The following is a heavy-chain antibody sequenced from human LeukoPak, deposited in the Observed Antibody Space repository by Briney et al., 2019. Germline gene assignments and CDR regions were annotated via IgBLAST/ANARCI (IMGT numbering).Heavy chain of an antibody. CDR1: GFTFVAYW. Sequence: GGSLRLSCTTSGFTFVAYWMGWVRQAPGKGLEWVGRIKSKTDGGTTDYAAPVKGRFTISRDDSKNTLYLQMNSLKTEDTAVYYCTTDLLRPRLLRFLEWQDYWGQGTLVTVSS. CDR3: TTDLLRPRLLRFLEWQDY. D-gene: IGHD3-3*01. J-gene: IGHJ4*02. V-gene: IGHV3-15*01. CDR2: IKSKTDGGTT.